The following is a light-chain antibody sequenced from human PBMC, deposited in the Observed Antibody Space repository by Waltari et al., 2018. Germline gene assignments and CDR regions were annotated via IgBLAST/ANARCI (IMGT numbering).Light chain of an antibody. CDR2: WAS. CDR1: QRLLYSSNNKNY. J-gene: IGKJ2*01. Sequence: IVITQSPDSLAVSLGERATIDCKSSQRLLYSSNNKNYLAWYQQKPGQSPKLLISWASTRQSGVPDRFRGSGSGTDFTLTSSSLQAGDVAVYYCQQDFDTLGEPTFGQGTKLEIK. V-gene: IGKV4-1*01. CDR3: QQDFDTLGEPT.